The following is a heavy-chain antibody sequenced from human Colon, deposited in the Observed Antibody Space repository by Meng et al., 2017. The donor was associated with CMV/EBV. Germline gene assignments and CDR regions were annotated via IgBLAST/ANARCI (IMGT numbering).Heavy chain of an antibody. CDR2: ISWNSGSI. CDR3: ARLPPPRILVSDWFDP. V-gene: IGHV3-9*01. D-gene: IGHD3-9*01. CDR1: GFDFDEYV. J-gene: IGHJ5*02. Sequence: GGSLRLSCVASGFDFDEYVMHWVRLAPGKGLEWVSGISWNSGSIGYADSVKGRFTISRDNAKNSVYLQMNSLRAEDTAVYYCARLPPPRILVSDWFDPWGQGTLVTVSS.